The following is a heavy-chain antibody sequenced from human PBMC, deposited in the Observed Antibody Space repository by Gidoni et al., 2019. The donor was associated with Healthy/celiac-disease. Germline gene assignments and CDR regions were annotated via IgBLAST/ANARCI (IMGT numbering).Heavy chain of an antibody. CDR2: IYYSGST. Sequence: QLQLQESGPGLVKPSETLSLTCTVSGGSISSSSYYWGWIRQPPGKGLEWIGSIYYSGSTYYNPSLKSRVTISVDTSKNQFSLKLSSVTAADTAVYYCARRPPQQLVGDYYGMDVWGQGTTVTVSS. J-gene: IGHJ6*02. CDR1: GGSISSSSYY. CDR3: ARRPPQQLVGDYYGMDV. V-gene: IGHV4-39*01. D-gene: IGHD6-6*01.